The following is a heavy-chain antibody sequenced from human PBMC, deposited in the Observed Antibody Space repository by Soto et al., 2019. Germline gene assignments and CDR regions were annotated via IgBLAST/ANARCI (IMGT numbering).Heavy chain of an antibody. V-gene: IGHV3-48*03. D-gene: IGHD4-17*01. CDR2: ISGSDSTI. Sequence: EVRLVESGGGLVQPGGSLRLSCAASGFTFSSYDMNWVRQAPGKGLEWISYISGSDSTIYYADSVKGRFTISRDNAKNSGFLQMNSLRAEDTAVYYCARDRPGGGVTMYYFDYWGQGTLVTVSS. J-gene: IGHJ4*02. CDR3: ARDRPGGGVTMYYFDY. CDR1: GFTFSSYD.